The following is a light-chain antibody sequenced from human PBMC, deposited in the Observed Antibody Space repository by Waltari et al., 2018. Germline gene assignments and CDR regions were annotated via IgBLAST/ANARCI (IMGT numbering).Light chain of an antibody. CDR1: QSISY. CDR2: DAS. J-gene: IGKJ4*01. V-gene: IGKV3-20*01. Sequence: ESVLTQSPGTLSLSPGERATLSCRVSQSISYLAWYQQKGGQAPRLLIYDASRRTTGVPDRVSGSGSGTDFTLSISRLEPEDSAVYYCQQYGNSPVSFGGGTRVEIK. CDR3: QQYGNSPVS.